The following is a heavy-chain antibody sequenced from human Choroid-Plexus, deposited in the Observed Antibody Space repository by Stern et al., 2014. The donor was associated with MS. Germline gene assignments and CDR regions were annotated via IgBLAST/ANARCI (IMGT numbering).Heavy chain of an antibody. V-gene: IGHV3-30*18. Sequence: QVQLVESGGGVVQPGRPLRLSCVASGFTLGSCAMHWVRQAPGKGLEWVAGVPYDGSNKYYADSVKGRFTISRDNSQNTLYMQMSSLRPEDTAVYYCAKDRQYLTYFFDHWGQGSLVTVSS. CDR1: GFTLGSCA. D-gene: IGHD2/OR15-2a*01. J-gene: IGHJ5*02. CDR3: AKDRQYLTYFFDH. CDR2: VPYDGSNK.